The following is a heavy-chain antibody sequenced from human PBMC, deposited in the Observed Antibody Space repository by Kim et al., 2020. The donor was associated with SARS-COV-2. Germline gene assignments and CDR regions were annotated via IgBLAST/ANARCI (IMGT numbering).Heavy chain of an antibody. J-gene: IGHJ3*02. CDR3: ARDMGSTNHWLAFDI. CDR2: IYSGGDT. V-gene: IGHV3-53*01. CDR1: GFIVSENY. Sequence: GGSLRLSCAATGFIVSENYMSWVRHVPGEGLEWVSRIYSGGDTAYADSVKGRFTISRDHSKNTLYLQMNSLRPEDTAVYYCARDMGSTNHWLAFDIWGQGTMVTVSS. D-gene: IGHD2-2*01.